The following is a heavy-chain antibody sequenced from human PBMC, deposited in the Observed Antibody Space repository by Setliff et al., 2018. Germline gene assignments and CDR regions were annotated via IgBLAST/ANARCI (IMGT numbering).Heavy chain of an antibody. V-gene: IGHV1-3*03. CDR2: INPASGNT. J-gene: IGHJ4*02. Sequence: ASVKVSCKASGYTFISYALHWVRQAPGQRPQWMGWINPASGNTKYSQEFQGRVTITRDTSATTVYMELSSLRSDDMAVYYCARKGPNSSSHVFGYWGQGTLVTVSS. D-gene: IGHD3-16*01. CDR1: GYTFISYA. CDR3: ARKGPNSSSHVFGY.